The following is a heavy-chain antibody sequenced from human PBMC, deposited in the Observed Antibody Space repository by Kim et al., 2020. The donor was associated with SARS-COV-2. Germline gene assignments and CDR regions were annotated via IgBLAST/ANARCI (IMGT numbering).Heavy chain of an antibody. CDR3: ARDKSSAVTIFDY. D-gene: IGHD4-17*01. Sequence: GGSLRLSCAASGFTFSSYAMHWVRQAPGKGLEWVAVISYDGSNKYYADSVKGRFTISRDNSKNTLYLQMNSLRAEETAVYYCARDKSSAVTIFDYWGQGTLVTVSS. CDR2: ISYDGSNK. CDR1: GFTFSSYA. V-gene: IGHV3-30-3*01. J-gene: IGHJ4*02.